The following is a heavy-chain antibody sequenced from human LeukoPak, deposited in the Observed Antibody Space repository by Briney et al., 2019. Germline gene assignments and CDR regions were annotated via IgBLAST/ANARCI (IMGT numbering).Heavy chain of an antibody. CDR1: GYTFTSYG. Sequence: ASVRVSCKASGYTFTSYGISCVRQAPGQGLEWMGWISAYNGNTNYAQKLQGRVTMTTDTSTSTAYMELKSLRSDDTAVYYCARDLGCSSTSCYVNAFDIWGQGTMVTVSS. CDR3: ARDLGCSSTSCYVNAFDI. V-gene: IGHV1-18*04. D-gene: IGHD2-2*01. CDR2: ISAYNGNT. J-gene: IGHJ3*02.